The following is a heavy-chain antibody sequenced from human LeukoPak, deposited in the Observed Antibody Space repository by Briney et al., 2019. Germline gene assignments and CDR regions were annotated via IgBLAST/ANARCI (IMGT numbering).Heavy chain of an antibody. Sequence: GGSLRLSCAASGFTFSSYNMNWVRQAPGKGLEWVSSISSSSSYIYYADSVKGRFTISRDNAKNSLYLQMNSLRAEDTAVYYCARADIVVVPAAMLPDYWGQGTLVTVSS. CDR1: GFTFSSYN. J-gene: IGHJ4*02. CDR3: ARADIVVVPAAMLPDY. D-gene: IGHD2-2*01. V-gene: IGHV3-21*01. CDR2: ISSSSSYI.